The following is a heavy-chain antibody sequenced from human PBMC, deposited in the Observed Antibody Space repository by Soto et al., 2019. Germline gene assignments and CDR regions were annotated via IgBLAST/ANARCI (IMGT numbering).Heavy chain of an antibody. CDR2: IYYRLSS. CDR1: GGSIISGRYY. D-gene: IGHD3-10*01. J-gene: IGHJ3*02. CDR3: ARAYGSGSSWCAFDI. Sequence: QVQLQESGPGLVKPSQTLSLTCTVSGGSIISGRYYWRWIRQHPCNGLECIGYIYYRLSSYYNPSLKGRVTISVDTSQNQSSLKLSSETAADTAVYYCARAYGSGSSWCAFDIWGQGTMVTVSS. V-gene: IGHV4-31*03.